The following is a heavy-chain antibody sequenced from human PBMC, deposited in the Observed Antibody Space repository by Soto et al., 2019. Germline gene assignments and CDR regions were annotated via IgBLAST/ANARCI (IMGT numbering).Heavy chain of an antibody. Sequence: ASVKVSCKASGYTFTTYYMHWVRQAPGQGLEWLGVINPSDTSTHYPQKFQGRVTMTRDTSTSTVYVELGSLRSEDTAVYYCADAVVRGVWRYYYSMDVWGQGTTVTVSS. CDR1: GYTFTTYY. CDR2: INPSDTST. V-gene: IGHV1-46*01. D-gene: IGHD3-10*01. J-gene: IGHJ6*02. CDR3: ADAVVRGVWRYYYSMDV.